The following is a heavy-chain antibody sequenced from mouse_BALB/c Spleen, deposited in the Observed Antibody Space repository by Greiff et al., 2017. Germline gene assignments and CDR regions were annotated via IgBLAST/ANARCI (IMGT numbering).Heavy chain of an antibody. D-gene: IGHD1-1*01. V-gene: IGHV5-4*02. J-gene: IGHJ2*01. CDR1: GFTFSDYY. Sequence: EVQLVESGGGLVKPGGSLKLSCAASGFTFSDYYMYWVRQTPEKRLEWVATISDGGSYTYYPDSVKGRFTISRDNAKNNLYLQMSSLKSEDTAMYYCARGITTVCFDYWGQGTTLTVSS. CDR3: ARGITTVCFDY. CDR2: ISDGGSYT.